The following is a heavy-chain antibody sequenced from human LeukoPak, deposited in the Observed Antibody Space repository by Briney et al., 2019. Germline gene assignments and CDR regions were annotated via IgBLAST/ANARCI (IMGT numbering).Heavy chain of an antibody. D-gene: IGHD3-16*01. J-gene: IGHJ3*02. CDR1: GYTFTSYG. V-gene: IGHV1-18*01. CDR2: ISAYNGNT. CDR3: ARDDDFGGAFDI. Sequence: ASVKVSCKASGYTFTSYGISWVRQAPGQGLEWMGCISAYNGNTNYAQKLQGRVTMTTDTSTSTAYMELRSPRSDDTGVYYCARDDDFGGAFDIWGQGTMVTVSS.